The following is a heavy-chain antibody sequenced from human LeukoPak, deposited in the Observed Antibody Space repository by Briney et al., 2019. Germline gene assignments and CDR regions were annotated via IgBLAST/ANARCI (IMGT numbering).Heavy chain of an antibody. J-gene: IGHJ5*02. CDR1: GGSISSSSYY. CDR2: IYYSGST. V-gene: IGHV4-39*01. CDR3: ASRVVLGYCSSTSCVKTRNWFDP. Sequence: KTSETLSLTCTVSGGSISSSSYYWGWIRQPPGKGLEWIGSIYYSGSTYYNPSLKSRVTISVDTSKNQFSLKLSSVTAADTAVYYCASRVVLGYCSSTSCVKTRNWFDPWGQGTLVTVSS. D-gene: IGHD2-2*01.